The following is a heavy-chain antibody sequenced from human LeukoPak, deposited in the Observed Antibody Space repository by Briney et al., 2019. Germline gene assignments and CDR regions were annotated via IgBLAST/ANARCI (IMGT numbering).Heavy chain of an antibody. CDR3: ARVGVGTVAGNYFDD. V-gene: IGHV1-46*01. CDR1: GYTFTSYY. J-gene: IGHJ4*02. Sequence: GASVNVSFKASGYTFTSYYIHWVRQAPGQGLEWMGIINPSGGSASYAQQFQGRVTMTRDTSTSTVYMELSSLRSEDTAVYYCARVGVGTVAGNYFDDWGRGTLVTVSS. D-gene: IGHD6-19*01. CDR2: INPSGGSA.